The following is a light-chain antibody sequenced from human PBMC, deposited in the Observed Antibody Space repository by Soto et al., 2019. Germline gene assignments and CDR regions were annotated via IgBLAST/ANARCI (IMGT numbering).Light chain of an antibody. CDR1: SGSVSTSYY. Sequence: QTVVTQEPSLSVSPGGTVTLTCGLSSGSVSTSYYPGWYQQTPGQAPRTLIYSTNTRSSGVPDRFSGSILGNKAALTITGAQADDESDYYCVLYVGGDIPWVFGGGTKLTVL. CDR2: STN. V-gene: IGLV8-61*01. CDR3: VLYVGGDIPWV. J-gene: IGLJ3*02.